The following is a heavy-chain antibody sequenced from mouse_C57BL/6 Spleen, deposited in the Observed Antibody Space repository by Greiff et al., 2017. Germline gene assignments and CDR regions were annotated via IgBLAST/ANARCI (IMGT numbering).Heavy chain of an antibody. CDR1: GFSFNTYA. D-gene: IGHD6-5*01. CDR2: IRSKSNNYAT. J-gene: IGHJ4*01. Sequence: EVQLVESGGGLVQPKGSLKLSCAASGFSFNTYAMNWVRQAPGKGLEWVARIRSKSNNYATYYAASVKDRFTISSDDSESMLYLNMNNLKTEDTAMYNGVRLSLYYYAMDYWGQGTSVTVSS. CDR3: VRLSLYYYAMDY. V-gene: IGHV10-1*01.